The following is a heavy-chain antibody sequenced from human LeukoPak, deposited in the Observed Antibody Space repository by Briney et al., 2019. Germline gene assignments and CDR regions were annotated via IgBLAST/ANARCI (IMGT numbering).Heavy chain of an antibody. CDR1: GFTLSSYD. Sequence: GGSLSLSCAASGFTLSSYDMSWVRQAPGKGLEWVSAISGSGGSTYYADSVKGRFTISRDNSKNTLYLQMNSLRAEDTAVYYCAKDSSGGYDFVWGSYPLSYWGQGTLVTVSS. J-gene: IGHJ4*02. CDR2: ISGSGGST. D-gene: IGHD3-16*02. CDR3: AKDSSGGYDFVWGSYPLSY. V-gene: IGHV3-23*01.